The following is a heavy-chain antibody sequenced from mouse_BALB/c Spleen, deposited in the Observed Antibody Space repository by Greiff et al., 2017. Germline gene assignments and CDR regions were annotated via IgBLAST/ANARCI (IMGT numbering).Heavy chain of an antibody. V-gene: IGHV1-4*02. CDR3: ARSGGPAWFAY. D-gene: IGHD3-1*01. CDR1: GYTFTSYT. J-gene: IGHJ3*01. CDR2: INPSSGYT. Sequence: QVQLKESAAELARPGASVKMSCKASGYTFTSYTMHWVKQRPGQGLEWIGYINPSSGYTEYNQKFKDKTTLTADKSSSTAYMQLSSLTSEDSAVYYCARSGGPAWFAYWGQGTLVTVSA.